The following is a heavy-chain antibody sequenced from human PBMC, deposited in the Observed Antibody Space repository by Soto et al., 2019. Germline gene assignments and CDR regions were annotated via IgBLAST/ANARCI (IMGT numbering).Heavy chain of an antibody. CDR2: ISGSGGST. CDR1: GFTFSSYA. J-gene: IGHJ4*02. Sequence: EVQLLESGGGLVQPGGSLRLSCAASGFTFSSYAMNWVRQSPGKGLEWVSAISGSGGSTYYADSVKGRFTISRDNSKNTLYLQMNSLRAEDTAVYYCAKDLRATVTTFVSEYWGQGTLVTVSS. D-gene: IGHD4-17*01. V-gene: IGHV3-23*01. CDR3: AKDLRATVTTFVSEY.